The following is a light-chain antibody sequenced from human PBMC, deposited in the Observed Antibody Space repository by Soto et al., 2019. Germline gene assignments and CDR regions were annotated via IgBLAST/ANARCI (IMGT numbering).Light chain of an antibody. CDR1: QSIRNY. Sequence: EIVMTQSPATLSVSAGESATLSCRASQSIRNYLAWYQQIRGQAPRLLIYAADSRATGVPGRFTGSGSGTVFTLTISSLQPEDSGVYYCQQYDTWPPITFGQGTRLEIK. V-gene: IGKV3-15*01. J-gene: IGKJ5*01. CDR2: AAD. CDR3: QQYDTWPPIT.